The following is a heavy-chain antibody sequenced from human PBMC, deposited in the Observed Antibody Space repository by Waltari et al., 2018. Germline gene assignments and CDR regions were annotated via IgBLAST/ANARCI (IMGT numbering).Heavy chain of an antibody. D-gene: IGHD3-3*01. CDR2: IKEDGSAR. V-gene: IGHV3-7*01. J-gene: IGHJ3*02. CDR3: VRDPEWSAFDI. CDR1: GFSFGHYW. Sequence: EVQLVESGGALVQPGGSLRLSCAAFGFSFGHYWMTWVRQAPGKGLEFVANIKEDGSARYYVDSVKGRFTISRDNAKNSLYLQMNSLRAEDTAIYYCVRDPEWSAFDIWGLGTMVTVSS.